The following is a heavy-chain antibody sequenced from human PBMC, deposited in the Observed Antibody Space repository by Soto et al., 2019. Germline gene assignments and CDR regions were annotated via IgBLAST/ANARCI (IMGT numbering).Heavy chain of an antibody. CDR2: ISGSGGST. Sequence: PGGSLRLSCAASGFTFSSYAMSWVRQAPGKGLEWVSAISGSGGSTYYADSVKGRFTISRDNSKNTLYLQMNSLRAEDTAVYYCAKERATSRPREGVIYYYGMDVWGQGTTATVYS. D-gene: IGHD6-13*01. CDR1: GFTFSSYA. V-gene: IGHV3-23*01. CDR3: AKERATSRPREGVIYYYGMDV. J-gene: IGHJ6*02.